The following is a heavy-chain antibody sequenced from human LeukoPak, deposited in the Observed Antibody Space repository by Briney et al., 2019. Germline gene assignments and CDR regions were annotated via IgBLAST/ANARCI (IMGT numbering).Heavy chain of an antibody. CDR3: ARGVYSYGPLYFDY. CDR1: GFTVSSNY. J-gene: IGHJ4*02. V-gene: IGHV3-66*02. D-gene: IGHD5-18*01. Sequence: QPGGSLRLSCAASGFTVSSNYMSWVRQAPGKRLEWVSVIYSGGSTYYADSVKGRFTISRDNSKNTLYLQMNSLRAEDTAVYYCARGVYSYGPLYFDYWGQGTLVTVSS. CDR2: IYSGGST.